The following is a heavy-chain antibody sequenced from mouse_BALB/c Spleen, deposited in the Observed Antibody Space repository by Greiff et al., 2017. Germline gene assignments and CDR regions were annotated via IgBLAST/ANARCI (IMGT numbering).Heavy chain of an antibody. J-gene: IGHJ3*01. V-gene: IGHV1-7*01. Sequence: QVQLQQSGAELAKPGASVKMSCKASGYTFTSYWMHWVKQRPGQGLEWIGYINPSTGYTEYNQKFKDKATLTADKSSSTAYMQLSSLTSEDSAVYYCARGWDYDDWFAYWGQGTLVTVSA. CDR3: ARGWDYDDWFAY. D-gene: IGHD2-4*01. CDR1: GYTFTSYW. CDR2: INPSTGYT.